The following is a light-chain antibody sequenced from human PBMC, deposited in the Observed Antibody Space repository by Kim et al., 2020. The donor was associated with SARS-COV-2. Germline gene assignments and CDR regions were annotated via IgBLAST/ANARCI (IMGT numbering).Light chain of an antibody. J-gene: IGKJ4*01. CDR1: QSVNTF. CDR2: DAS. V-gene: IGKV3-11*01. CDR3: QQRNNWLT. Sequence: SVSPGERATLSGRASQSVNTFVAWYRQRPGQAPTLLIFDASNRATGIPARFSGSGSGTDFTLTISSLEPEDFAVYYCQQRNNWLTFGGGTKVDIK.